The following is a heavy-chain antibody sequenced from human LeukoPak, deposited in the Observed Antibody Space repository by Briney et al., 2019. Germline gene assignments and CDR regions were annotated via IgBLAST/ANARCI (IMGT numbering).Heavy chain of an antibody. J-gene: IGHJ4*02. CDR3: ARLIAFAGEMATITGYFDY. CDR2: IYYSGST. D-gene: IGHD5-24*01. Sequence: SETLSLTCTVSGGSISSSSYYWGWIRQPPGKGLEWIGSIYYSGSTYYNPSLKSRVTISVDTSKNQFSLKLSSVTAADTAVYYCARLIAFAGEMATITGYFDYWGQGTLVTVS. CDR1: GGSISSSSYY. V-gene: IGHV4-39*01.